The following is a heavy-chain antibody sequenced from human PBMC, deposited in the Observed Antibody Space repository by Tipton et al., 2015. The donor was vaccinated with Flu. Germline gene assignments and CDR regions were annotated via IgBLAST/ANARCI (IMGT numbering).Heavy chain of an antibody. Sequence: SLRLSCAASGFTFDAYAMYWVRQAPGKGLERVSGSSWNSVNIDYVDSVRGRFTISRDNAKNSLYLQMNSLRGEDTAVYYCARGRGYCVTTTCLLPFDFWGQGTLVTVSS. V-gene: IGHV3-9*01. D-gene: IGHD2/OR15-2a*01. CDR3: ARGRGYCVTTTCLLPFDF. J-gene: IGHJ4*02. CDR1: GFTFDAYA. CDR2: SSWNSVNI.